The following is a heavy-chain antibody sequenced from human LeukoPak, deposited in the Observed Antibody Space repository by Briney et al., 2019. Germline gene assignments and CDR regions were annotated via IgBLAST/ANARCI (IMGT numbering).Heavy chain of an antibody. CDR3: ARKTRAISAPDY. V-gene: IGHV1-2*02. CDR1: GYTFTGYY. D-gene: IGHD6-13*01. CDR2: INPNSGAT. J-gene: IGHJ4*02. Sequence: ASVKVSCEASGYTFTGYYMHWVRQAPGQGLEWMGWINPNSGATHYSQKFQGRVTLTRDTSISTAYMELSSLRSDDTAIYYCARKTRAISAPDYWGQGTLVTVSS.